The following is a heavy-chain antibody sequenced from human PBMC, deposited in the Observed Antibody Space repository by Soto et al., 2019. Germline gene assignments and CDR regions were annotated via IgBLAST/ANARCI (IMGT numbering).Heavy chain of an antibody. Sequence: ASVKVSCTASGYTFTSYGISWLRQAPGQGLEWMGWISAYNGNTKYAQKFQGRATMTTDTSTSTVYMELRSLSSDDTAVYYCARDGVEVNTGISGEWGQGTLVTGS. CDR2: ISAYNGNT. D-gene: IGHD2-21*01. CDR1: GYTFTSYG. J-gene: IGHJ4*02. V-gene: IGHV1-18*01. CDR3: ARDGVEVNTGISGE.